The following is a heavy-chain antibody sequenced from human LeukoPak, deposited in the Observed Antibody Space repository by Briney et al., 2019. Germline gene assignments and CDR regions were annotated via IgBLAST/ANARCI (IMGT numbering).Heavy chain of an antibody. V-gene: IGHV4-30-4*01. CDR3: ARRGRWPYNWFDP. CDR1: GGSISSGDYY. J-gene: IGHJ5*02. CDR2: IYYSGST. D-gene: IGHD5-24*01. Sequence: SQTLSLTCTVSGGSISSGDYYWSWIRQPPGKGLEWIGYIYYSGSTYYNPSLKSRVTISVDTSKNQFSLKLSSVTAADTAVYYCARRGRWPYNWFDPWGQGTLVTVSS.